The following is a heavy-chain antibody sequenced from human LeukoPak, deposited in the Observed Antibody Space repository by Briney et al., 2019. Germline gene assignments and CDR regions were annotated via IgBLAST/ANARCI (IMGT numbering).Heavy chain of an antibody. V-gene: IGHV1-18*01. J-gene: IGHJ3*02. Sequence: ASVKVSCKASGYTFTSYGISWVRQAPGQGLEWMGWISAYNGNTNYAQKLQGRVTMTTDTSTSTAYMELRSLRSDDTAVYYCARVGRSGSYLYAFDIWGQGTMVTVSS. CDR2: ISAYNGNT. CDR3: ARVGRSGSYLYAFDI. CDR1: GYTFTSYG. D-gene: IGHD1-26*01.